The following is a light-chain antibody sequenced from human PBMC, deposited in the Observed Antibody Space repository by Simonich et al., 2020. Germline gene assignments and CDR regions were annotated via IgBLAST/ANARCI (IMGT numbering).Light chain of an antibody. Sequence: QSALTQPASVSGSPGQSITISCTGTSSDVGGYNYVSWYQQHPAKAPKLMIYDVSKRPSGVSNRFSGPKSGKTASLTISGIQAEDEADYYCSSYTSSSTLVFGGGTKLTVL. CDR3: SSYTSSSTLV. CDR1: SSDVGGYNY. V-gene: IGLV2-14*01. CDR2: DVS. J-gene: IGLJ2*01.